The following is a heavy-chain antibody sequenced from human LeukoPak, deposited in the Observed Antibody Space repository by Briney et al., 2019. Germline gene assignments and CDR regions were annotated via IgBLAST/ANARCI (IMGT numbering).Heavy chain of an antibody. Sequence: SVRVSCKASGGTFSSYAISWVRQAPGQGLEWMGRIIPILGIANYAQKFQGRVTITADKSTSTAYMELSSLRSEDTAVYYCARVLDSNYNYWGQGTLVTVSS. J-gene: IGHJ4*02. D-gene: IGHD4-11*01. CDR1: GGTFSSYA. CDR3: ARVLDSNYNY. V-gene: IGHV1-69*04. CDR2: IIPILGIA.